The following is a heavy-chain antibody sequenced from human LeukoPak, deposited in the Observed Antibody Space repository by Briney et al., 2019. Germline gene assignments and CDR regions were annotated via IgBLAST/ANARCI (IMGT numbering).Heavy chain of an antibody. D-gene: IGHD3-3*01. CDR1: GGSISSYY. J-gene: IGHJ4*02. CDR2: IYYSGST. Sequence: SETLSLTCSVSGGSISSYYWSWIRQPPGKGLEWIGYIYYSGSTNYNPSLKSRVTISVDTSKNQFSLKLSSVTAADTAVYYCARHDFWSGINYWGQGTLVTVSS. CDR3: ARHDFWSGINY. V-gene: IGHV4-59*08.